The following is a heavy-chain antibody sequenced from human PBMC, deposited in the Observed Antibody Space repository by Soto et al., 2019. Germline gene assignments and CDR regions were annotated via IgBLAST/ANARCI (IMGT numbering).Heavy chain of an antibody. Sequence: QVQLQESGPGLVKPSETLSLTCTVSGGSISSYYWSWIRQPAGKGLEWIGRIYTSGSTNYNPSLKSRVTMSVDTSKSQFSLKRSSVTAADTAVYYHGNQYSSSWYEGNWFDPWGQGTLVTVSS. J-gene: IGHJ5*02. CDR2: IYTSGST. V-gene: IGHV4-4*07. CDR1: GGSISSYY. CDR3: GNQYSSSWYEGNWFDP. D-gene: IGHD6-13*01.